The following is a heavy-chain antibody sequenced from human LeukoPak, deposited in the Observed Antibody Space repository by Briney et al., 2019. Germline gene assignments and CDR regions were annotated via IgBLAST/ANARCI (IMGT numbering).Heavy chain of an antibody. CDR3: AREGGGSAASDAFDI. CDR2: IYSGGST. D-gene: IGHD3-16*01. Sequence: GGSLRLSCAASGFTVSSNFMSWVRQAPGKGLEWVSVIYSGGSTYYADSVKGRFTISRDNSKNTLYLQMNSLRAEDTAVYYCAREGGGSAASDAFDIWGQGTMVTVSS. V-gene: IGHV3-53*01. CDR1: GFTVSSNF. J-gene: IGHJ3*02.